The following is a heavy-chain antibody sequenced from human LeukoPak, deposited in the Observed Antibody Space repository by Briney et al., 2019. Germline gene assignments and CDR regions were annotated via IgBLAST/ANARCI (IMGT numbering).Heavy chain of an antibody. V-gene: IGHV3-23*01. J-gene: IGHJ3*02. CDR3: AKLYSSGWDDFDI. D-gene: IGHD6-19*01. CDR2: ISGSGGST. Sequence: PGGSLRLSCAASGFTFNSYAMNWVRQAPGKGLEWVPAISGSGGSTYYADSVKGRFTISRDNSKNTLYLQMNSLRAEDTAVYYCAKLYSSGWDDFDIWGQGTMVTVSS. CDR1: GFTFNSYA.